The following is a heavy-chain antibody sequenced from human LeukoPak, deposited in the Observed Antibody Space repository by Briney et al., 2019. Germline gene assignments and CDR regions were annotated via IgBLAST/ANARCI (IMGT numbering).Heavy chain of an antibody. CDR3: AREIRSEIKFYTPDN. CDR1: GFTFDDYA. V-gene: IGHV3-9*01. J-gene: IGHJ4*02. D-gene: IGHD3-16*01. CDR2: ISWNSGSI. Sequence: GGSLRLSCAASGFTFDDYAMHWVRQAPGKGLEWVSGISWNSGSIGYADSVKGRFTISRDNAKNSLYLQMNSLRAEDTAVYYCAREIRSEIKFYTPDNWGQGTLVTVSS.